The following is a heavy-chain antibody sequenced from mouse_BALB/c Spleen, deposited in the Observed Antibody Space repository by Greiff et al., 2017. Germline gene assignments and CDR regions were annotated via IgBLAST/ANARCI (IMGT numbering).Heavy chain of an antibody. CDR3: ARPYYRYDGFAY. D-gene: IGHD2-14*01. CDR2: ILPGSGST. V-gene: IGHV1-9*01. CDR1: GYTFSSYW. Sequence: VQLQQSGAELMKPGASVKISCKATGYTFSSYWIEWVKQRPGHGLEWIGEILPGSGSTNYNEKFKGKATFTADTSSNTAYMQLSSLTSEDSAVYYCARPYYRYDGFAYWGQGTLVTVSA. J-gene: IGHJ3*01.